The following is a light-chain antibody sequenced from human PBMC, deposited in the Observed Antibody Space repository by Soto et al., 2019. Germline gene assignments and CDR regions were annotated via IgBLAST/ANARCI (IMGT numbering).Light chain of an antibody. Sequence: EIVMTQSPATLSVSPGERATLSCRASQSVSSNLAWYQQNPGQAPRLLIYVASTMATGIPARFSGSGSGTEFTLTISSLQSEDFAVYYCQQYNNWPRTFGQGTKV. J-gene: IGKJ1*01. V-gene: IGKV3-15*01. CDR2: VAS. CDR1: QSVSSN. CDR3: QQYNNWPRT.